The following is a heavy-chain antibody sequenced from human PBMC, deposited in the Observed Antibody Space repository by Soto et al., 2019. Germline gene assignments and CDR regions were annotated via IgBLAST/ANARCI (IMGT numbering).Heavy chain of an antibody. CDR1: GFTFSSYA. CDR2: ISGSGGST. CDR3: AKDWWSGYSYYFDY. D-gene: IGHD3-3*01. Sequence: GGSLRLSCAASGFTFSSYAMSWVRQAPGKGLEWVSAISGSGGSTYYADSVKGRFTISRDISKNTLYLQMNSLRAEDTSVYYCAKDWWSGYSYYFDYWGQGTLVTVSS. J-gene: IGHJ4*02. V-gene: IGHV3-23*01.